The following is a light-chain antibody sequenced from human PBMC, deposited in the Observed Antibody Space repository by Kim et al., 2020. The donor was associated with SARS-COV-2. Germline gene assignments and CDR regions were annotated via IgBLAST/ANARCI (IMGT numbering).Light chain of an antibody. Sequence: VTPGQTYSITCSGDNLGDKYACWYQQKPGQSPVLVIYQDSKRPSGVPERFSGSNSGNTATLTISGTQAMDEADYYCQAWDSSTVVFGGGTKLTVL. J-gene: IGLJ2*01. CDR3: QAWDSSTVV. V-gene: IGLV3-1*01. CDR2: QDS. CDR1: NLGDKY.